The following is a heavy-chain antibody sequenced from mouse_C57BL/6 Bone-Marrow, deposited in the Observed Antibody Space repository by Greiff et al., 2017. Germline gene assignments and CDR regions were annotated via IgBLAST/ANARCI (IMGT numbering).Heavy chain of an antibody. V-gene: IGHV1-59*01. D-gene: IGHD1-1*01. CDR3: ARDILPSYAMDY. CDR2: IDPSDSYT. CDR1: GYTFTSYW. Sequence: QVHVKQPGAELVRPGTSVKLSCKASGYTFTSYWMHWVKQRPGQGLEWIGVIDPSDSYTNYNQKFKGKATLTVDTSSSTAYMQLSSLTSEDSAVYYCARDILPSYAMDYWGQGTSVTVSS. J-gene: IGHJ4*01.